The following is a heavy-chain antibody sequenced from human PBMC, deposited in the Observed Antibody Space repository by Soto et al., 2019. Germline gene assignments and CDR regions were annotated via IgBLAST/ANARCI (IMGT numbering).Heavy chain of an antibody. CDR1: GYTFTDYD. CDR3: ASTSVSNFHWFAP. J-gene: IGHJ5*02. V-gene: IGHV1-18*01. Sequence: QGQLVQSGAEVKKPGASVKVSCKASGYTFTDYDISWVRQAPGQGLEWMGWISVDNGNTKYVESLQGRVTMTTDTSSSTAYLAGRSLRSDDTAVYYCASTSVSNFHWFAPWGQGPLVGVSS. D-gene: IGHD4-4*01. CDR2: ISVDNGNT.